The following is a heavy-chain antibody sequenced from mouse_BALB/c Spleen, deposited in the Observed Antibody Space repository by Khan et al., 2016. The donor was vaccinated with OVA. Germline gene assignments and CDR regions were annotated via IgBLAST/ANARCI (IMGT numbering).Heavy chain of an antibody. V-gene: IGHV5-9-3*01. CDR2: ISSGGSYT. Sequence: EVELVESGGGLVKPGGSLKLSCAASGFTFSSYAMSWVRQTPEKRLEWVATISSGGSYTYYPDSVKGRFTISRDNAKNTLYLQMSSLRSEDTAMYYGARRDYDHAGLAYWGQGTLVTVSA. D-gene: IGHD2-4*01. CDR3: ARRDYDHAGLAY. CDR1: GFTFSSYA. J-gene: IGHJ3*01.